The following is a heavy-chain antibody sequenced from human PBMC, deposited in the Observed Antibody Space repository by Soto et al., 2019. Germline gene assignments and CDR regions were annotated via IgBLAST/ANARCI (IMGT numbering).Heavy chain of an antibody. V-gene: IGHV3-23*01. CDR1: GFTFSSYA. CDR3: AISSDWYLPFDY. Sequence: EVQLLESGGGLVQPGGSLRLSCAASGFTFSSYAMSWVRQAPGKGLEWVSAISGSGGSTYYADSVKGRFTISRDTSKNPLYLQMNSLRAEDTAVYYCAISSDWYLPFDYLGQGTLVTVSS. J-gene: IGHJ4*02. D-gene: IGHD6-19*01. CDR2: ISGSGGST.